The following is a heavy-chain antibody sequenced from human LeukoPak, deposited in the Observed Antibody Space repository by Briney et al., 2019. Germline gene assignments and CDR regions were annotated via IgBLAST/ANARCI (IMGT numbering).Heavy chain of an antibody. Sequence: GGSLRLSCAASGFTFSRYWMHWVRQAPGKGLVWVSRIHIDDTSTSYADSVKGRFTISRDDAKNTLYLQMNSLRAEDTAVYYCAGIAATATHIDYWGQGTLVTVSS. V-gene: IGHV3-74*01. J-gene: IGHJ4*02. D-gene: IGHD6-13*01. CDR3: AGIAATATHIDY. CDR1: GFTFSRYW. CDR2: IHIDDTST.